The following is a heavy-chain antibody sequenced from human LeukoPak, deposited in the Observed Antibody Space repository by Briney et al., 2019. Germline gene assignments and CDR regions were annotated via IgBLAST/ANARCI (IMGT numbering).Heavy chain of an antibody. CDR1: GYTFTSYD. Sequence: GASVKVYCKASGYTFTSYDINWERQATGQGLEWMGWMNPNSGNTGYAQKFQGRVTMTRNTSISTAYMELSSLRSEDTAVYYCARGGRGYRLGPLRVFDYWGQGTLVTVSS. CDR3: ARGGRGYRLGPLRVFDY. CDR2: MNPNSGNT. D-gene: IGHD5-18*01. J-gene: IGHJ4*02. V-gene: IGHV1-8*01.